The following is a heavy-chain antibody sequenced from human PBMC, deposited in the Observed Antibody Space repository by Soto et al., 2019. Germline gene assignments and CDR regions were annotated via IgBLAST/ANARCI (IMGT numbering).Heavy chain of an antibody. CDR3: ARVDSGGYCSSTSCYEGDNWFDP. Sequence: QVQLQESGPGLVKPSETLSLTCTVSGGSISSYYWRWIRQPAGKGLEWIGRIYTSGSTNYNPSLKSRVTMSVDTSKNQFSLKLSSVTAADTAVYYCARVDSGGYCSSTSCYEGDNWFDPWGQGTLVTVSS. V-gene: IGHV4-4*07. J-gene: IGHJ5*02. D-gene: IGHD2-2*01. CDR1: GGSISSYY. CDR2: IYTSGST.